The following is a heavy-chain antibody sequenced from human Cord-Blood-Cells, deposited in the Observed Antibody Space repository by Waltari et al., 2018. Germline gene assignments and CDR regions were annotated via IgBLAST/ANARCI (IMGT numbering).Heavy chain of an antibody. CDR2: INPNSGGT. J-gene: IGHJ4*02. V-gene: IGHV1-2*04. D-gene: IGHD3-16*01. Sequence: QVQLVQSGAEVKKPGASVKVSCKASGYTLTGYYMHWVRQAPGQGLEWMGWINPNSGGTNYAQKFQGWVTMTRDTSISTAYMELSRLRSDDTAVYYCARSASLGSLRYFDYWGQGTLVTVSS. CDR3: ARSASLGSLRYFDY. CDR1: GYTLTGYY.